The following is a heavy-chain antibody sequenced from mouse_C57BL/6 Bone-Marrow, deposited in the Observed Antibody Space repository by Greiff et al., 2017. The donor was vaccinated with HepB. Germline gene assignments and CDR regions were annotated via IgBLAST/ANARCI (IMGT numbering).Heavy chain of an antibody. V-gene: IGHV7-3*01. Sequence: EVHVVESGGGLVQPGGSLSLSCAASGFTFTDYYMSWVRQPPGKALEWLGFIRNKANGYTTEYSASVKGRFTISRDNSQSILYLQMNALRAEDSATYYCARYIAVAYFDYWGQGTTLTVSS. CDR2: IRNKANGYTT. J-gene: IGHJ2*01. CDR3: ARYIAVAYFDY. D-gene: IGHD1-1*01. CDR1: GFTFTDYY.